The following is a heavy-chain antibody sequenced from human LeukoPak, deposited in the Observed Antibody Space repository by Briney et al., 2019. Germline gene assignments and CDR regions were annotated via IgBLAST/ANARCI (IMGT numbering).Heavy chain of an antibody. D-gene: IGHD3-10*01. CDR3: GTDPPGKY. J-gene: IGHJ4*02. V-gene: IGHV3-15*01. Sequence: GGSLRLSCAASGFTFSSYAMSWVRQAPGKGLEWVGRIKREVDGGTTDYAAPVKDRFVISRDDSKNTLYLHLNSVKTEDTGVYYCGTDPPGKYWGQGTLVTVSS. CDR2: IKREVDGGTT. CDR1: GFTFSSYA.